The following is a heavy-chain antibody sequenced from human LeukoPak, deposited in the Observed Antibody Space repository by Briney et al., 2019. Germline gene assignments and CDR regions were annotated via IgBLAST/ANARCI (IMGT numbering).Heavy chain of an antibody. V-gene: IGHV5-51*01. CDR1: GYSFTSYW. CDR2: IYPGDSDT. Sequence: GESLKISCKGSGYSFTSYWIAWVRQMPGKGLEWMGIIYPGDSDTRYSPSFQGQVTISADKSISTAYLQWSSRNASDTAMYYWARLDRSGGYSFHHLGYWGKGTLVTVSS. CDR3: ARLDRSGGYSFHHLGY. J-gene: IGHJ4*02. D-gene: IGHD6-19*01.